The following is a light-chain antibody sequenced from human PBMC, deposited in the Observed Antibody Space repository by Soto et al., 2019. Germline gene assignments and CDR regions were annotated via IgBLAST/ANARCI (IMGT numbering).Light chain of an antibody. V-gene: IGKV3-20*01. J-gene: IGKJ1*01. CDR1: QSVTSNY. Sequence: EIVLTQSPGTLYLSPGERTTLSCRASQSVTSNYLAWYQQKPGQSPSLLIYGASARATGIPDRFSGSGSGTDFTLTLSRLEPEDFAVYVCQQYASSPWTFGQGTKVEIK. CDR2: GAS. CDR3: QQYASSPWT.